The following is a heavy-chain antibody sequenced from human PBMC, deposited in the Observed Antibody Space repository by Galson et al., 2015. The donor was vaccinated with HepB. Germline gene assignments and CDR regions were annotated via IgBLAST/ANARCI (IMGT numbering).Heavy chain of an antibody. CDR1: GFTFSSYA. J-gene: IGHJ6*02. Sequence: SLRLSCAASGFTFSSYAMHWVRQAPGKGLEWVAVISYDGSNKYYADSVKGRFTISRDNSKNTLYLQMNSLRAEDTAVYYCARDRGFLEASYGMDVWGQGTTVTVSS. D-gene: IGHD3-3*01. CDR3: ARDRGFLEASYGMDV. CDR2: ISYDGSNK. V-gene: IGHV3-30-3*01.